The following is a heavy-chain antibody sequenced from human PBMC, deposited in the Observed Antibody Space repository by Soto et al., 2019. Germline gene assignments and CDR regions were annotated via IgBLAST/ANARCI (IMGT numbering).Heavy chain of an antibody. CDR3: AKEDLRQQLATTFDY. D-gene: IGHD6-13*01. Sequence: QVQLVESGGGVVQPGRSLRLSCAASGFTFSSYGMHWVRQAPGKGLEWVAVISYDGSNKYYADSVKGRFTISRDNSKNTLYLQMNSLRAEDTAVYYCAKEDLRQQLATTFDYWGQGTLVTVSS. CDR1: GFTFSSYG. V-gene: IGHV3-30*18. CDR2: ISYDGSNK. J-gene: IGHJ4*02.